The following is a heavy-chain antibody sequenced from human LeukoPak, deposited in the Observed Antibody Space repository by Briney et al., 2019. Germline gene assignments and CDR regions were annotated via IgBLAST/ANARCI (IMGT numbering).Heavy chain of an antibody. CDR2: ISYDGSNK. J-gene: IGHJ6*03. V-gene: IGHV3-30-3*01. Sequence: SGGSLRLSCAASGFTFSSYAMHWVRQAPGKGLEWVAVISYDGSNKYYADSVKGRFTISRDNSKNTLYLQMNSLRAEDTAVYYCARDFLEWPGYYYYYMDAWGKGTTVTVSS. CDR3: ARDFLEWPGYYYYYMDA. D-gene: IGHD3-3*01. CDR1: GFTFSSYA.